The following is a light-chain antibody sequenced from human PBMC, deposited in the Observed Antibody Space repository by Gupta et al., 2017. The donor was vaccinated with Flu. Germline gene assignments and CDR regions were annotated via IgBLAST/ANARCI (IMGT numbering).Light chain of an antibody. CDR2: GNN. CDR3: QSYDRSLNGTNWV. CDR1: SSNIGAGYD. V-gene: IGLV1-40*01. J-gene: IGLJ3*02. Sequence: QSELTQPPSVSGAPGQRVTISCTGSSSNIGAGYDVHWYQQLPGTAPKLLIFGNNNRPSGVPDRFSGSKSGTSASLAITGLQAEDEADYYCQSYDRSLNGTNWVFGGGTKLTVL.